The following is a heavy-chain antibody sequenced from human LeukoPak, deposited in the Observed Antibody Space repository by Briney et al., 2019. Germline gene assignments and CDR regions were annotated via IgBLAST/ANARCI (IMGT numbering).Heavy chain of an antibody. CDR3: ARGGTNGVWSYCYYYYMGV. CDR1: GGSFSGYY. V-gene: IGHV4-34*01. CDR2: INHSGST. Sequence: PSETLSLTCAVYGGSFSGYYWSWIRQPPGKGLEWIGEINHSGSTNYNPSLKSRVTISVDTSKNQFSLKLSSVTAADTAVYYCARGGTNGVWSYCYYYYMGVWGKGTTVTISS. J-gene: IGHJ6*03. D-gene: IGHD2-8*01.